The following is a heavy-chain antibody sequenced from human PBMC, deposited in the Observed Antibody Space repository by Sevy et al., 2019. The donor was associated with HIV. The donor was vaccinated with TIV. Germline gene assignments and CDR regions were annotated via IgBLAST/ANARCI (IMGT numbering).Heavy chain of an antibody. CDR1: GFTFSGSA. CDR2: IRRKANSYAT. D-gene: IGHD6-13*01. J-gene: IGHJ4*02. CDR3: TRRGAAAGTGVDY. V-gene: IGHV3-73*01. Sequence: GGSLRLSCAASGFTFSGSAMHWVRQASGKGLEWVGRIRRKANSYATAYAASVKGRFTISRDDSKNTAYLQMNSLKTEDTAVYYCTRRGAAAGTGVDYWGQGTLVTVSS.